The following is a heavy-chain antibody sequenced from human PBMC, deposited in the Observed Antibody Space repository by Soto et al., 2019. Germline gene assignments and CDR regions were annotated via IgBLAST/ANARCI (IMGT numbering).Heavy chain of an antibody. CDR1: GVAFSSYA. V-gene: IGHV1-69*10. Sequence: GASVKLSSKASGVAFSSYAISWARQAPGQGLEWMGGIIPILGIANYAQKFQGRVTITADKSTSTAYMELSSLRSEDTAVYYCARDGKIAAAGKYYYYYGMDVWGQGTTVTVSS. D-gene: IGHD6-13*01. CDR2: IIPILGIA. CDR3: ARDGKIAAAGKYYYYYGMDV. J-gene: IGHJ6*02.